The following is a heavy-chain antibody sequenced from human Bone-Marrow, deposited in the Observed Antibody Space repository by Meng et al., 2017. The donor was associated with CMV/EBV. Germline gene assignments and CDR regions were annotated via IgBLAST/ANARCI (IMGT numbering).Heavy chain of an antibody. V-gene: IGHV3-9*03. CDR1: GFTFDDFA. CDR3: AKEGLPWNYGGNFAY. J-gene: IGHJ4*01. D-gene: IGHD1-7*01. Sequence: SLKISCAASGFTFDDFAIHWVRQAPGKGLEWVSGISWNSDSIDYADSVKGRFTISRDNAKNSLYLQMNSLRAEDMALYYCAKEGLPWNYGGNFAYWGHGHLVTCYS. CDR2: ISWNSDSI.